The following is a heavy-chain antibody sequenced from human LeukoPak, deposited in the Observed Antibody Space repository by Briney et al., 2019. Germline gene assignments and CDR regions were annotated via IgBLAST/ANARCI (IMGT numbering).Heavy chain of an antibody. CDR2: ISAYNGKT. CDR1: GYTFTGYY. CDR3: ARTPRYSGYEQNNDY. V-gene: IGHV1-18*04. Sequence: ASVKVSCKASGYTFTGYYMHWVRQAPGQGLEWMGWISAYNGKTNYAQKLQGRVTMTTDTSTTTAYMELRSLTSDDTAVYYCARTPRYSGYEQNNDYWGQGTLVTVSS. J-gene: IGHJ4*02. D-gene: IGHD5-12*01.